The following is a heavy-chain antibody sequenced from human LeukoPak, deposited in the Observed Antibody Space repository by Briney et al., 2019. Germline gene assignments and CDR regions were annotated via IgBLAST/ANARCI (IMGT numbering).Heavy chain of an antibody. D-gene: IGHD6-13*01. CDR1: GFAFSNYA. CDR2: ITGGGADT. Sequence: GGSLRLSCAASGFAFSNYAMAWVRQAPGKEPEWVSVITGGGADTYQIDSVKGRFTISRDNSKNTLYLQMNSLRAEDTAVYYCAKTRPLDSSSWSHGDYWGQGTLVTVSS. V-gene: IGHV3-23*01. J-gene: IGHJ4*02. CDR3: AKTRPLDSSSWSHGDY.